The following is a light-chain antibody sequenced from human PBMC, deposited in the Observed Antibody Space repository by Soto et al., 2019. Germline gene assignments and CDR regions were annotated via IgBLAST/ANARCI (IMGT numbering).Light chain of an antibody. CDR2: WAS. Sequence: IVMTQSPDSLPVSFGGRGALNSRWSQRILYRSNNKNYLVWYQQKPGQPHKVLIYWASTRESGVPDRFSGSGSGTDFTLTISSMQPEDVAAYYCKQYYSAPLTGGRGTTGDIK. V-gene: IGKV4-1*01. J-gene: IGKJ4*01. CDR1: QRILYRSNNKNY. CDR3: KQYYSAPLT.